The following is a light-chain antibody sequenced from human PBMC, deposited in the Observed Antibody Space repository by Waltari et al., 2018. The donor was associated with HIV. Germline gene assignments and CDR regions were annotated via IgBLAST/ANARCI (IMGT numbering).Light chain of an antibody. CDR3: CSYTTRNTFV. CDR1: SSAIGSYSY. V-gene: IGLV2-14*01. J-gene: IGLJ1*01. CDR2: EVD. Sequence: SALTQPASLSGSPGQPITISCTGTSSAIGSYSYVSCFQHHPGKATKLVIREVDIPASGISDRFAGSKSGYTASLTISGLQPEDEADYCCCSYTTRNTFVFGTGTTVTVL.